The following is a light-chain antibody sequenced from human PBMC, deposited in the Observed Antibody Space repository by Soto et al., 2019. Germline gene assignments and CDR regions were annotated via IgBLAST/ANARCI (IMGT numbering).Light chain of an antibody. CDR1: SSDVGGYNY. CDR2: DVS. Sequence: QSALTQPASVSGSPGQSITISCTGTSSDVGGYNYVSWYQQHPGKAPKLMIYDVSNRPSGVSNRFSGSKSGNTASLTISGLQAEDEADYYCSSYPSSSLRVVFGGGTKLTVL. J-gene: IGLJ2*01. V-gene: IGLV2-14*01. CDR3: SSYPSSSLRVV.